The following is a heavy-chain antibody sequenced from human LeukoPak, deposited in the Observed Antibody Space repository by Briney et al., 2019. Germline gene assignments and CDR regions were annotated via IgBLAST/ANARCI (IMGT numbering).Heavy chain of an antibody. Sequence: SDTLSLNCTVSGGSISSSSYYWGWIRQPPGKGLEWIGTIYYSGSTYDNPSLKSRVTISEDTSKNQFSLKLSSVTAADTAVYYCARLRTYYDSGGPRPDAFDIWGQGTMVTVSS. J-gene: IGHJ3*02. D-gene: IGHD3-22*01. V-gene: IGHV4-39*01. CDR3: ARLRTYYDSGGPRPDAFDI. CDR2: IYYSGST. CDR1: GGSISSSSYY.